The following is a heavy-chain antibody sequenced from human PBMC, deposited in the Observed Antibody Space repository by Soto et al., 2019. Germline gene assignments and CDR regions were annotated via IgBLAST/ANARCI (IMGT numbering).Heavy chain of an antibody. V-gene: IGHV4-39*01. D-gene: IGHD2-15*01. J-gene: IGHJ4*02. CDR1: GDSISSSSYF. CDR3: ARTTGGSFLDY. CDR2: IYHSGST. Sequence: PSETLSLTCTVSGDSISSSSYFWGWVRQPPGKGLEWIGSIYHSGSTYYNPSLKSRVTISISADTSKSQFSLKLNSVTAADTAVYFCARTTGGSFLDYWGQGTLVTVSS.